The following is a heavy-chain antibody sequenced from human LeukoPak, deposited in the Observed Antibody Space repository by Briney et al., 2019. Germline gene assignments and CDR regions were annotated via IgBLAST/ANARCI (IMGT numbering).Heavy chain of an antibody. CDR2: IYYSGST. V-gene: IGHV4-59*07. CDR1: GGSISSYY. J-gene: IGHJ3*02. CDR3: ARLRSWYDAFDI. Sequence: SDTLSLTCTVSGGSISSYYWSWIRQPPGKGLEWIGYIYYSGSTNYSPSLKSRVTISVDTSKNQFSLKLSSVTAADTAVYYCARLRSWYDAFDIWGQGTMVTVSS. D-gene: IGHD6-13*01.